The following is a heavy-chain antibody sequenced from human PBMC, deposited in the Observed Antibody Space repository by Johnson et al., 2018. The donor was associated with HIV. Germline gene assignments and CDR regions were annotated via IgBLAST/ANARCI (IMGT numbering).Heavy chain of an antibody. CDR2: IWYDGSNK. Sequence: QVQLVESGVGVVQPGMSLRLSCAASGFTFSSYGMHWVRQAPGKGLEWVAVIWYDGSNKYYADSVKGRFTISRDNSKNTLYLQMNSLRAEDTAVYYCAKVGIAAAGDDAFDIWGQGTMVTVSS. D-gene: IGHD6-13*01. J-gene: IGHJ3*02. CDR3: AKVGIAAAGDDAFDI. CDR1: GFTFSSYG. V-gene: IGHV3-33*06.